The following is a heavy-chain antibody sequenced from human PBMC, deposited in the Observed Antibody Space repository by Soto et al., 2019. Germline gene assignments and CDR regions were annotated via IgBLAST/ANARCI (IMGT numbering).Heavy chain of an antibody. J-gene: IGHJ4*02. D-gene: IGHD6-13*01. V-gene: IGHV4-31*03. CDR2: IYYSGRT. CDR3: ARGRKEYSSSWYVD. CDR1: GVSISSGGYY. Sequence: SETLSLTCTVSGVSISSGGYYWGWIRQHPGKGLEWIGNIYYSGRTYYNPSLKSRVIMSVDTSKNQFSLKLTSVTAADTAVYFCARGRKEYSSSWYVDWGQGTLVTVSS.